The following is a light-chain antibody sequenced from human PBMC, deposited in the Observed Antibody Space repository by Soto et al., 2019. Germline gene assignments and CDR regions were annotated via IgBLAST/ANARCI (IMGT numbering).Light chain of an antibody. CDR1: SSDGGGYNY. CDR2: NVN. V-gene: IGLV2-14*01. CDR3: SSYTSISTVV. Sequence: QSALTQPASVSGSPGQSITISCIGTSSDGGGYNYVSWYQQHPDKAPKLVIYNVNNRPSGVSDRFSGSKSGNTASLIISGLQAEDEADYYCSSYTSISTVVFGGGTKLTVL. J-gene: IGLJ2*01.